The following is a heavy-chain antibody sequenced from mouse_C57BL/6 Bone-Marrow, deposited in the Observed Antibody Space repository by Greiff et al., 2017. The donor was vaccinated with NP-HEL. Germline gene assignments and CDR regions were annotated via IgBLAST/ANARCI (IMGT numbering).Heavy chain of an antibody. CDR3: AREGTTGPYAMDY. V-gene: IGHV1-4*01. CDR2: INPSSGYT. J-gene: IGHJ4*01. CDR1: GYTFTSYT. Sequence: VKLQESGAELARPGASVKMSCKASGYTFTSYTMHWVKQRPGQGLEWIGYINPSSGYTKYNQKFKDKATLTADKSSSTAYMQLSSLTSEDSAVYYCAREGTTGPYAMDYWGQGTSVTVSS. D-gene: IGHD1-1*01.